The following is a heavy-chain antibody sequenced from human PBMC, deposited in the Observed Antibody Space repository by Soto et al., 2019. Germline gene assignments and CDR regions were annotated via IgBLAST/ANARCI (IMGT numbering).Heavy chain of an antibody. D-gene: IGHD1-7*01. CDR2: MNPNSGNT. CDR3: ARERTGTTSNWFDP. V-gene: IGHV1-8*01. Sequence: ASVKVSCKASGYTFTSYDINWVRQATGHGLEWMGWMNPNSGNTVYAQKFQGRVTMTRDTSISTAYMELSSLRSEYTVVYYCARERTGTTSNWFDPWGQGTLVTVSS. CDR1: GYTFTSYD. J-gene: IGHJ5*02.